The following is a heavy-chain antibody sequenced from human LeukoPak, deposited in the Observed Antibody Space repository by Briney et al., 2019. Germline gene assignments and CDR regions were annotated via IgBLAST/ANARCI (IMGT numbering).Heavy chain of an antibody. CDR3: AKVTVQLERRRAFGI. V-gene: IGHV3-30*02. Sequence: PGGSLRLSCAASGFTFSSYGMHWVRQAPGKGLEWVAFIRYDGSNKYYADSVKGRFTISRDNSKNTLYLQVNSLRAEDTAVYYCAKVTVQLERRRAFGIWGQGTMVTVSS. CDR1: GFTFSSYG. D-gene: IGHD1-1*01. J-gene: IGHJ3*02. CDR2: IRYDGSNK.